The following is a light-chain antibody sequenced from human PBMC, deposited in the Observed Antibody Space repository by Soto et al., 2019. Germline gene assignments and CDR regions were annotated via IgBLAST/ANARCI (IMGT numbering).Light chain of an antibody. V-gene: IGLV2-14*01. CDR3: NSYTSSSTQDVV. CDR1: SSDVGGYNY. Sequence: QSALTQPASVSGSPGQSITISCTGTSSDVGGYNYVSWYQQHPGKAPKLMIYEVSNRPSGVSNRFSGSKSGNTASLTISGLQAEDEADYYCNSYTSSSTQDVVFGGGIKVNVL. CDR2: EVS. J-gene: IGLJ2*01.